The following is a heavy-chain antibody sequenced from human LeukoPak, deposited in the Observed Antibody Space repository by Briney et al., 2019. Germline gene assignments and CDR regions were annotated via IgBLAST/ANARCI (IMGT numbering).Heavy chain of an antibody. D-gene: IGHD2-2*01. CDR3: ARGSRYQLLLY. CDR2: TNPDTGDT. CDR1: GYTFTTYY. Sequence: ASVKVSCKASGYTFTTYYIHWVRQAPGQGLEWMGRTNPDTGDTNYAQKFQGRVTMTRDTSITTAYMELTRLTSDDTAVYFCARGSRYQLLLYWGQGTLVTVSS. J-gene: IGHJ4*02. V-gene: IGHV1-2*06.